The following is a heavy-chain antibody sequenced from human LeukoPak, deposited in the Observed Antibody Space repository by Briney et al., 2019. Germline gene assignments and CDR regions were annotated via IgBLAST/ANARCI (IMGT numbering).Heavy chain of an antibody. CDR1: SFTFSRYW. CDR3: ARDIHRYYGDY. Sequence: GGSLRLSCAASSFTFSRYWMSWVRQAPGKGLEWVTNIKQDGSERYYVDSVRGRFTISRDNAKNSVYLQMNSLRAEDTAVYYCARDIHRYYGDYWGQGTLVTVSS. CDR2: IKQDGSER. D-gene: IGHD3-3*01. V-gene: IGHV3-7*01. J-gene: IGHJ4*02.